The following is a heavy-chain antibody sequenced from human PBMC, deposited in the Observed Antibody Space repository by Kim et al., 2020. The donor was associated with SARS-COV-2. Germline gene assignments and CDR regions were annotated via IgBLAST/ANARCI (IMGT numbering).Heavy chain of an antibody. D-gene: IGHD5-12*01. J-gene: IGHJ4*02. CDR3: AKDRADGYNYFPDY. Sequence: GGSLRLSCAASGFTLSSYGMHWVRQAPGKGLEWVAVISYDGSNKYYADSVKGRFTISRDNSKNTLYLQMNSLRAEDTAVYYCAKDRADGYNYFPDYWGQGTLVTVSS. CDR2: ISYDGSNK. CDR1: GFTLSSYG. V-gene: IGHV3-30*18.